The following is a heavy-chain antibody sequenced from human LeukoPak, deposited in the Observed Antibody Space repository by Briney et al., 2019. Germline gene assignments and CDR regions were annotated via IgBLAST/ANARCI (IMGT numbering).Heavy chain of an antibody. D-gene: IGHD6-19*01. CDR3: AKQSRSSGWYPIDY. CDR1: GFTFSSYA. V-gene: IGHV3-23*01. CDR2: ISGSGGST. J-gene: IGHJ4*02. Sequence: GRSLRLSCAASGFTFSSYAMSWVRQAPGKGLEWVSAISGSGGSTYYADSVKGRFTISRDNSKNTLYLQMNSLRAEDTAVYYCAKQSRSSGWYPIDYWGQGTLVTVSS.